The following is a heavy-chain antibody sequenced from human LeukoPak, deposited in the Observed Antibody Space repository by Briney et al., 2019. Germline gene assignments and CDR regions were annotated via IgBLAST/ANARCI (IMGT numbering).Heavy chain of an antibody. CDR2: IIPIFGTA. J-gene: IGHJ4*02. V-gene: IGHV1-69*06. Sequence: SVKLSCKASGGTFCSYAISWVRQAPGQGLEWMGGIIPIFGTANYAQKFQGRVTITADKSTSTAYMELSSLGSEDTAVYYCARHDCSSTSCRIDYWGQGTLVTVSS. D-gene: IGHD2-2*01. CDR3: ARHDCSSTSCRIDY. CDR1: GGTFCSYA.